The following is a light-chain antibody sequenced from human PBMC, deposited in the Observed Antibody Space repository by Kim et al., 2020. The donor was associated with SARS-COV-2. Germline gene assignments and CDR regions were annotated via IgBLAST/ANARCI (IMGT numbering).Light chain of an antibody. J-gene: IGLJ3*02. V-gene: IGLV8-61*01. CDR3: VLYIGSGVGV. CDR1: SGSVSTSYY. Sequence: QTVVTQEPSFSVSPGGTVTLTCGLSSGSVSTSYYPSWYQQTPGQAPRTLIYSTNTRSSGVPDRFSGSILGNKAALTITGAQADDESDYYCVLYIGSGVGVFGGGTQLTV. CDR2: STN.